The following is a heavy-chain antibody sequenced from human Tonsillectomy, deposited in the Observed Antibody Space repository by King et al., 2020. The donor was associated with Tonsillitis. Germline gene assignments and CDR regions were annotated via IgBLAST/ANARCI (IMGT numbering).Heavy chain of an antibody. J-gene: IGHJ3*02. V-gene: IGHV3-72*01. CDR3: ATYYGDYMNSAFDI. CDR1: GLTFSDHY. CDR2: SRNKVNSYTA. Sequence: VQLVESGGGLVQPGGSLRLSCAASGLTFSDHYMNWVRQAPGKGLEGIGRSRNKVNSYTAEYAASVKGRFIISRDDSKNSLYLQMTSLKTEDTAVYYCATYYGDYMNSAFDIWGQGTMVTVSS. D-gene: IGHD4-17*01.